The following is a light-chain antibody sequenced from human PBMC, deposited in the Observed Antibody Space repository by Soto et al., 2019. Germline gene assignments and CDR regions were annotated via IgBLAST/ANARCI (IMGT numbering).Light chain of an antibody. Sequence: DIVMTQSPDSLAVSLGERATINCKSSQSVLYSSNNKNYLAWYQQKPGQPPKLLIYWASTRESGVPDRFSGSGSGTDFTLTISSLQAEDVAVYYCQQYYSTSGTWTFGQGTKVEIK. CDR2: WAS. J-gene: IGKJ1*01. CDR1: QSVLYSSNNKNY. CDR3: QQYYSTSGTWT. V-gene: IGKV4-1*01.